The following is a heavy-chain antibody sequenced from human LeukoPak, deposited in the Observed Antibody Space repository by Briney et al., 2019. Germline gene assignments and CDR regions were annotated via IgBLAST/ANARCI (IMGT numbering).Heavy chain of an antibody. V-gene: IGHV4-59*01. CDR2: IYYSGST. D-gene: IGHD2-2*01. CDR1: GGSISSYY. Sequence: SETLSLTCTVSGGSISSYYWSWIRQPPGKGLEWIGYIYYSGSTDYNPSLKSRVTISVDTSKNQFSLKLSSVTAADTAVYYCARDSLYYSSTSCYFNWFDPWGQGTLVTVSS. CDR3: ARDSLYYSSTSCYFNWFDP. J-gene: IGHJ5*02.